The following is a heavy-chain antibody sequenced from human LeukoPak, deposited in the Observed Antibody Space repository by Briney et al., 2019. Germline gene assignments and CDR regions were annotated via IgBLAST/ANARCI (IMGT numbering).Heavy chain of an antibody. J-gene: IGHJ4*02. CDR1: GFTFSSYG. CDR2: IWYGGSNR. CDR3: ARDWDY. V-gene: IGHV3-33*01. Sequence: GGSLRLSCAASGFTFSSYGMHWVRQAPGKGLEWVAVIWYGGSNRYYADSVKGRFTISRDNSKNTLYLQMNSLRAEDTAVYYCARDWDYWGQGTLVTVSS.